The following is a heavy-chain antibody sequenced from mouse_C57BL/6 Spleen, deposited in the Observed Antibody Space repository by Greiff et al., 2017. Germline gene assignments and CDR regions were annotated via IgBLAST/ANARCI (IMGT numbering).Heavy chain of an antibody. J-gene: IGHJ2*01. CDR3: TRSGNYFDY. D-gene: IGHD4-1*01. CDR2: IDPETGGT. V-gene: IGHV1-15*01. CDR1: GYTFTDYE. Sequence: GQLRQSGAELVRPGASVTLSCKASGYTFTDYEMHWVKQTPVHGLEWIGAIDPETGGTAYNQKFKGKAILTADKSSSTAYMELRSLTSEDSAVYYCTRSGNYFDYWGQGTTLTVSS.